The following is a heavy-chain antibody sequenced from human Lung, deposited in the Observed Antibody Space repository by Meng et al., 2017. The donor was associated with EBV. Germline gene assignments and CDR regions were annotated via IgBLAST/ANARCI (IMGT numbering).Heavy chain of an antibody. Sequence: QITLKESGPTQVRPTQTLTLTCTFSGFLLSTSGVGVGWFRPPPGKALEWLALIYWGDDKRYNPALKSRVTITRGTSENQVVLTMTNMDTVDTGTYYCAHTYQLLTAFDSWGQGTLVTVSS. CDR2: IYWGDDK. J-gene: IGHJ5*01. CDR1: GFLLSTSGVG. V-gene: IGHV2-5*02. CDR3: AHTYQLLTAFDS. D-gene: IGHD5-18*01.